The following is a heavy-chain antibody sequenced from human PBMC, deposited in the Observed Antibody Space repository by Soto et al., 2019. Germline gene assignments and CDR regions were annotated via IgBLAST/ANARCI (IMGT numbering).Heavy chain of an antibody. CDR3: ARAPVQVELLGDYYYYGMDV. Sequence: ASVKVSCKASGGTFSSYAISWVRQAPGQGLEWMGGIIPIFGTANYAQKFQGRVTITADESTSTAYMELSSLRSEDTAVYYCARAPVQVELLGDYYYYGMDVWGQGTTVTVSS. J-gene: IGHJ6*02. CDR2: IIPIFGTA. V-gene: IGHV1-69*13. D-gene: IGHD1-1*01. CDR1: GGTFSSYA.